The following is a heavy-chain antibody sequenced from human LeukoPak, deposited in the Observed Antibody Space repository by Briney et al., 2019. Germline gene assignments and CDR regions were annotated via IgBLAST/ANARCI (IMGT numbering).Heavy chain of an antibody. CDR1: GDPFTSYD. CDR2: MNPSSGKT. D-gene: IGHD1-26*01. V-gene: IGHV1-8*01. CDR3: ARGIVGAELDY. Sequence: GASVKVSCKASGDPFTSYDVNWVRQATGQGLEWMGYMNPSSGKTGYAQNFQGRLTLTWDTSISTAYMELSSLRSEDTAVYYCARGIVGAELDYWGQGTLVTVSS. J-gene: IGHJ4*02.